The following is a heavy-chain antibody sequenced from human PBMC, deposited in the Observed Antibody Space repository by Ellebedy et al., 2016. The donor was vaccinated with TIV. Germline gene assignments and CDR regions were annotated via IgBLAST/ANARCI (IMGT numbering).Heavy chain of an antibody. J-gene: IGHJ6*02. CDR1: GFTFSSYA. D-gene: IGHD3-10*01. CDR2: ISYDGSNK. Sequence: PGGSLRLSCAASGFTFSSYAMHWVRQAPGKGLGWVAVISYDGSNKYYADSVKGRFTISRDNSKNTLYLQMNSLRAEDTAVYYCARDEGEGSGSYYSPWFYYYGMDVWGQGTTVTVSS. CDR3: ARDEGEGSGSYYSPWFYYYGMDV. V-gene: IGHV3-30-3*01.